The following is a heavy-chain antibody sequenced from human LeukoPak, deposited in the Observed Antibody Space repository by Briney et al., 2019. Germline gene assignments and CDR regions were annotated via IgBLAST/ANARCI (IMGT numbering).Heavy chain of an antibody. D-gene: IGHD2-15*01. J-gene: IGHJ6*03. CDR3: ARGISGGLPRSYYYYMDV. CDR2: IYTSGST. Sequence: PSETLSLTCTVSGGSISSYSWSWIRQPAGKGLEWIGRIYTSGSTNYNPSLKSRVTMSVDTSKNQFSLKLSSVTAADTAVYYCARGISGGLPRSYYYYMDVWGKGPTVTVSS. V-gene: IGHV4-4*07. CDR1: GGSISSYS.